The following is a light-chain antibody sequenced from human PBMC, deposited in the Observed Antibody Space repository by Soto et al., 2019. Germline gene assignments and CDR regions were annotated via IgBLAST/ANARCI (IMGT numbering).Light chain of an antibody. CDR1: SSDVGGYNY. CDR2: EVS. CDR3: CSYGGSYTWV. Sequence: QSALTQPASVSGSPGQSITISCTGTSSDVGGYNYVSWYQQHPGKAPKLMIYEVSNRPSGVSNRFSGSKSGSTASLTISGLQADDEADYYCCSYGGSYTWVFGGGTKVTVL. J-gene: IGLJ3*02. V-gene: IGLV2-14*01.